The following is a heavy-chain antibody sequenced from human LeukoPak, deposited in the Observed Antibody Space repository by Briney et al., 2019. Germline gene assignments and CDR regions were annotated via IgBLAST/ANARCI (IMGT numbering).Heavy chain of an antibody. V-gene: IGHV1-18*01. CDR1: GYTFTSYS. Sequence: EASVKVSCKASGYTFTSYSISWVRQAPGQGLEWMGWISAYNGNTNYAQKLQGRVTMTTDTSTSTAYMELRSLRSDDTAVYYCARDLYSGGWTGAFDIWGQGTMVTVSS. CDR3: ARDLYSGGWTGAFDI. J-gene: IGHJ3*02. D-gene: IGHD6-19*01. CDR2: ISAYNGNT.